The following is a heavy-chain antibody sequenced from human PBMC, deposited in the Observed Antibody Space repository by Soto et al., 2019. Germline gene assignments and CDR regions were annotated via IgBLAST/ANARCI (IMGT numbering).Heavy chain of an antibody. CDR3: ARKQLLRFLEWFAYYYGMDV. CDR1: GFTFSSYA. D-gene: IGHD3-3*01. Sequence: QVQLVESGGGVVQPGRSLRLSCAASGFTFSSYAMHWVRQAPGKGLEWVAVISYDGSNKYYADSVKGRFTISRDNSKNTLYLQMNSLRAEDTAVYYCARKQLLRFLEWFAYYYGMDVWGQGTTVTVSS. V-gene: IGHV3-30-3*01. J-gene: IGHJ6*02. CDR2: ISYDGSNK.